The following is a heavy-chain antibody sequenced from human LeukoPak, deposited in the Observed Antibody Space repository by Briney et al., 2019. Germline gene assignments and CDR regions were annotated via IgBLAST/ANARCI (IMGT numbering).Heavy chain of an antibody. D-gene: IGHD6-13*01. Sequence: GGSLRLSCATSGFTFSTSGMHWVRQAPGQGLEWMGWINPNSGGTNYAQKFQGRVTMTRDTSISTAYMELSRLRSDDTAVYYCARDQGIAAAGTYGRWGQGTLVTVSS. J-gene: IGHJ4*02. CDR2: INPNSGGT. CDR1: GFTFSTSG. V-gene: IGHV1-2*02. CDR3: ARDQGIAAAGTYGR.